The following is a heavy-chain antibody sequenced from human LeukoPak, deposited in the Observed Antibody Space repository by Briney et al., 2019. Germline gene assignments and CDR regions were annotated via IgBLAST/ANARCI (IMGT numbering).Heavy chain of an antibody. J-gene: IGHJ6*02. V-gene: IGHV3-74*01. CDR1: GFIFSSYW. Sequence: GGSLRLSCAASGFIFSSYWMHWVRQAPGKGLVWVSRINSDGSSTSYADSVKGRLTISRDNAKNTLYLQMNSLRAEDTAVYYCARQVDPALVADYYYYGMGVWGQGTTVTVSS. D-gene: IGHD5-18*01. CDR2: INSDGSST. CDR3: ARQVDPALVADYYYYGMGV.